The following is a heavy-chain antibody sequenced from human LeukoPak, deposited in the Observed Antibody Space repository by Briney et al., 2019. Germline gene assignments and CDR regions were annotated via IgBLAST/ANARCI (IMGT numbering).Heavy chain of an antibody. CDR2: IISSSSYI. V-gene: IGHV3-21*01. CDR3: ARDTGLGSGWSLDAFDI. J-gene: IGHJ3*02. Sequence: GGSLRLSCAASGFTFSSYSMNWVRQAPGKGLECVSSIISSSSYIYYADSVKGRFTISRDNAKNSLYLQMNSLRAEDTAVYYCARDTGLGSGWSLDAFDIWGQGTMVTVSS. D-gene: IGHD6-19*01. CDR1: GFTFSSYS.